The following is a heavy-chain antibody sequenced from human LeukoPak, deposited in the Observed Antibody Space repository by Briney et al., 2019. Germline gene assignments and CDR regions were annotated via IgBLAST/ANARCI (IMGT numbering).Heavy chain of an antibody. CDR2: XXXIFGTA. Sequence: SVKVSCKASGGTFSSHAISWVRQAPGQGLEXXXXXXXIFGTANYAQXXXXRVXITADXSTSIVYMELSSLRSEDTAVYYCARAREDYGDYDPYGFNLDGGQGTLVTVSS. CDR1: GGTFSSHA. V-gene: IGHV1-69*01. CDR3: ARAREDYGDYDPYGFNLD. J-gene: IGHJ4*02. D-gene: IGHD4-17*01.